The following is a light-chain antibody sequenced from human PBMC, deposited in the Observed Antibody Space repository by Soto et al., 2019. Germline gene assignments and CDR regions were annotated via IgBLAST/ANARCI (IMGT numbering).Light chain of an antibody. Sequence: EIVLTHSPATLSLSPGERATLSCRASHSVSGNLAWYQQKPGQAPRLLIYGVSARATGIPARFSGSGFGTEFTLTISSLQSEDFALYYCQQYNFWPETFGQGTKVDIK. CDR2: GVS. CDR3: QQYNFWPET. V-gene: IGKV3-15*01. J-gene: IGKJ1*01. CDR1: HSVSGN.